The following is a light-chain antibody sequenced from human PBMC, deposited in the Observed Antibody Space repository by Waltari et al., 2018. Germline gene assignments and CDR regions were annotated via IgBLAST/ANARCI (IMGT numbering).Light chain of an antibody. CDR1: SSDVGGYNY. J-gene: IGLJ3*02. CDR2: DVS. V-gene: IGLV2-11*01. Sequence: QSALTQPRSVSGSPGQSVTISCTGTSSDVGGYNYVSSYQQYPGKAPKLMIYDVSKRPSGVPDRFSGSKSGNTASLTISGLQAEDEADYYCCSYAGSCWVFGGGTKLTVL. CDR3: CSYAGSCWV.